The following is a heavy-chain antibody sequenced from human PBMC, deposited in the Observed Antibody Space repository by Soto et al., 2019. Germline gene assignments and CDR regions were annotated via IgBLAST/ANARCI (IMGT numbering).Heavy chain of an antibody. CDR2: IYYSGST. CDR3: AREGYSSGYYYYYGMDV. J-gene: IGHJ6*02. V-gene: IGHV4-59*01. D-gene: IGHD3-22*01. Sequence: SETLSLTCTVSGRSISSYYWSWIRQPPGKGLEWIGYIYYSGSTNYNPSLKSRVTISVDTSKNQFSLKLSSVTAADTAVYYCAREGYSSGYYYYYGMDVWGQGTTVTVSS. CDR1: GRSISSYY.